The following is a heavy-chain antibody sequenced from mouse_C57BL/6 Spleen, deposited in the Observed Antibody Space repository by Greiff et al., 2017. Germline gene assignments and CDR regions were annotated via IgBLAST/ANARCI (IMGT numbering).Heavy chain of an antibody. D-gene: IGHD1-2*01. Sequence: VQLQQPGAELVMPGASVKLSCKASGYTFTGYWMHWVKQRPGQGLEWIGEIDPSDSYTNYNQKFKGKSTLTVDKSSSTAYMQLSSLTSEDSAVYYCARFTTAYFDYWGQGTTLTVSS. CDR2: IDPSDSYT. CDR3: ARFTTAYFDY. CDR1: GYTFTGYW. V-gene: IGHV1-69*01. J-gene: IGHJ2*01.